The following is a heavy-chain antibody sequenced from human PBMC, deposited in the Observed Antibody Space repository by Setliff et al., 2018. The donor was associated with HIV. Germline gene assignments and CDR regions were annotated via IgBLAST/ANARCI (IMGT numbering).Heavy chain of an antibody. Sequence: KPSETLSLTCTVSGGSISSSSYYWGWIRQPPGKGLEWIGSIYYSGSTYYNPSLKSRVTISVDTPKNQFSLKLSSVTAADTAVYYCASVGYGQLVRQAGNWFDPWGQGTLVTVSS. V-gene: IGHV4-39*01. J-gene: IGHJ5*02. D-gene: IGHD6-13*01. CDR1: GGSISSSSYY. CDR3: ASVGYGQLVRQAGNWFDP. CDR2: IYYSGST.